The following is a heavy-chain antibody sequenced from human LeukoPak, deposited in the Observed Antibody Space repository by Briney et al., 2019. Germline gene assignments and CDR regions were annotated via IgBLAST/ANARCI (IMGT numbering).Heavy chain of an antibody. CDR3: ARVGLPYYYGSGSYYNKANWFDP. CDR2: INHSGST. D-gene: IGHD3-10*01. Sequence: KASQTLSLTCSVTGGSISSGDYYWTWIRQPPGKGLEWIGEINHSGSTNYNPSLKSRVTISVDTSKNQFSLKLSSVTAADTAVYYCARVGLPYYYGSGSYYNKANWFDPWGQGTLVTVSS. V-gene: IGHV4-30-4*08. J-gene: IGHJ5*02. CDR1: GGSISSGDYY.